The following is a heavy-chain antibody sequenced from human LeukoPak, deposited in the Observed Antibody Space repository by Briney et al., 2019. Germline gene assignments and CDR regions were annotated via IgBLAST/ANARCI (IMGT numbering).Heavy chain of an antibody. D-gene: IGHD1-26*01. Sequence: SETLSLTCTVSGGSISSSRYYWGWIRQPPGKGLEWIGSIYYSRSTYYNPSLKSRVTISVDTSKNQFSLKLSSVTAADTAVYYCARDSRIVGASYYFDYWGQGTLVTVSS. CDR3: ARDSRIVGASYYFDY. CDR2: IYYSRST. V-gene: IGHV4-39*07. J-gene: IGHJ4*02. CDR1: GGSISSSRYY.